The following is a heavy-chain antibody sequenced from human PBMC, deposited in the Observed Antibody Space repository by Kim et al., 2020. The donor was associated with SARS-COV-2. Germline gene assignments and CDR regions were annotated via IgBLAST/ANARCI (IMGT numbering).Heavy chain of an antibody. CDR3: ARERPLSGGRYYYDSSGYYYPIYYYYGMDV. CDR2: IYTSGST. V-gene: IGHV4-61*02. Sequence: SETLSLTCTVSGGSISSGSYYWSWIRQPAGKGLEWIGRIYTSGSTNYNPSLKSRVTISVDTSKNQFSLKLSSVTAADTAVYYCARERPLSGGRYYYDSSGYYYPIYYYYGMDVWGQGTTVTVSS. CDR1: GGSISSGSYY. D-gene: IGHD3-22*01. J-gene: IGHJ6*02.